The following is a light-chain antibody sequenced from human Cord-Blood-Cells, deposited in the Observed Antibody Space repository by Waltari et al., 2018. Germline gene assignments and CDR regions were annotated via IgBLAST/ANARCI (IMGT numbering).Light chain of an antibody. CDR3: QQRSNWPLT. CDR2: DAS. J-gene: IGKJ4*01. V-gene: IGKV3-11*01. Sequence: EIVLTQSPATLSLSPGERAILSCRASQSVSSYLAWYQHKPGQAPRLLIYDASNRATGIPARFIGSGSGTDFTLTISSLEPEDFAVYYCQQRSNWPLTFGGGTKVEIK. CDR1: QSVSSY.